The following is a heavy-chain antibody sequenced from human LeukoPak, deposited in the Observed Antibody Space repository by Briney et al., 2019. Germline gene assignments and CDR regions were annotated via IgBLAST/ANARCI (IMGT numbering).Heavy chain of an antibody. J-gene: IGHJ4*02. Sequence: SETLSLTCAVYGGSFSGYYWSWIHQPPGKRLEWIGEINHSGSTNYNPSLKSRVTISVDTSKNQFSLKLSSVTAADTAVYYCARGLRGYYDSSGYYYFDYWGQGTLVTVSS. D-gene: IGHD3-22*01. CDR2: INHSGST. CDR3: ARGLRGYYDSSGYYYFDY. CDR1: GGSFSGYY. V-gene: IGHV4-34*01.